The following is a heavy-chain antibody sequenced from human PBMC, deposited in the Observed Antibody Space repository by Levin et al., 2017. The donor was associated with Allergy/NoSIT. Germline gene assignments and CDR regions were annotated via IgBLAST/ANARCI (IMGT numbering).Heavy chain of an antibody. Sequence: SETLSLTCTVSGGSISSSSYYWGWIRQPPGKGLEWIGSIYYSGSTYYNPSLKSRVTISVDTSKNQFSLKLSSVTAADTAVYYCARGVSGWYGILDYWGQGTLVTVSS. CDR2: IYYSGST. CDR1: GGSISSSSYY. V-gene: IGHV4-39*07. J-gene: IGHJ4*02. CDR3: ARGVSGWYGILDY. D-gene: IGHD6-19*01.